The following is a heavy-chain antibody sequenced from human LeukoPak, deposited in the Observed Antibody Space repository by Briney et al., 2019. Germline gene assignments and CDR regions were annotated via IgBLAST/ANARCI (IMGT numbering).Heavy chain of an antibody. Sequence: GGSLRLSCAASGFTFSSYAMHWVRQAPGKGLEWVAVISYDGSNKYYADSVKGRFTISRGNSKNTLYLQMNSLRAEDTAVYYCARDADYGGNSGFDYWGQGTLVTVSS. CDR3: ARDADYGGNSGFDY. CDR1: GFTFSSYA. V-gene: IGHV3-30-3*01. CDR2: ISYDGSNK. J-gene: IGHJ4*02. D-gene: IGHD4-23*01.